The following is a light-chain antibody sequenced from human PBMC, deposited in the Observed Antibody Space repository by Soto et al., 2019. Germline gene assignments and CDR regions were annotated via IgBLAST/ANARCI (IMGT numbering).Light chain of an antibody. Sequence: AIQMTQSPSFLSASVGDRVTITCRASQDIRNDLGWYKMRPGKTPKVLIYDASSLESGVPSRFSGSGSGTEFTLTISSLQPDDFATYYCQQYNTYWTFGQGTKVDIK. V-gene: IGKV1-13*02. CDR3: QQYNTYWT. J-gene: IGKJ1*01. CDR1: QDIRND. CDR2: DAS.